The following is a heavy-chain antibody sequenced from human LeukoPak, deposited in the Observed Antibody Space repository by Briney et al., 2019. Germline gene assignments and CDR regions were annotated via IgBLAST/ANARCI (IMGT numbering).Heavy chain of an antibody. CDR2: ISGSGGST. V-gene: IGHV3-23*01. J-gene: IGHJ4*02. D-gene: IGHD3-10*01. CDR3: AKDMPYGSGSYKQTFDY. Sequence: GGSLRLSCAASGFTFSSYAMSWVRKAPGKGLEWVSAISGSGGSTYYADSVKGRFTISRDNSKNTLYLQMNSLRAEDTAVYYCAKDMPYGSGSYKQTFDYWGQGTLVTVSS. CDR1: GFTFSSYA.